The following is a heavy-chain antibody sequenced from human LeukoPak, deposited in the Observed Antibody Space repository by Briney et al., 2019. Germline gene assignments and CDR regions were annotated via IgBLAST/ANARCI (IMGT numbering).Heavy chain of an antibody. CDR3: AKDKRRITMMGLIAY. J-gene: IGHJ4*02. Sequence: GGSLRLSCAASGFTFSSYAMSWVRQAPGKGLKWVSAISGSGGSTYYADSVKGRFTISRDNSKNTLYLQMNSLRAEDTAVYYCAKDKRRITMMGLIAYWGQGTLVTVSS. V-gene: IGHV3-23*01. CDR1: GFTFSSYA. D-gene: IGHD3-22*01. CDR2: ISGSGGST.